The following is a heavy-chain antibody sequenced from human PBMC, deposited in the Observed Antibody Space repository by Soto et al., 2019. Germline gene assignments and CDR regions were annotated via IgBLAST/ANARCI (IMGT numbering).Heavy chain of an antibody. V-gene: IGHV1-69*02. CDR3: ARHYGSGSYNGMDV. CDR1: GGTFSSYT. Sequence: QVQLVQSGAEVKKPGSSVKVSCKASGGTFSSYTISWVRQAPGQGLEWMGRIIPILGIANYAQKFQGRVTITADKSTSTAYMERSSLRSEDTAGYDCARHYGSGSYNGMDVWGQGTTVTVSS. CDR2: IIPILGIA. J-gene: IGHJ6*02. D-gene: IGHD3-10*01.